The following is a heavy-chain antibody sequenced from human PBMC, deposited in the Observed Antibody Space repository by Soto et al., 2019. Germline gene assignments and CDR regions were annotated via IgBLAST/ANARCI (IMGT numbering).Heavy chain of an antibody. CDR1: GFTFSSYG. J-gene: IGHJ4*02. V-gene: IGHV3-30*03. D-gene: IGHD5-18*01. CDR3: VSDRGYGHASVPYS. Sequence: QAPLVESGGGVVQPGRSLRLSCAASGFTFSSYGMHWVRQAPGTGMAWVAVISYDGGLQHYADSVKGRFTISRDNSKNMVLLQMNSLRAEDTAVYYCVSDRGYGHASVPYSWGQGTLVSVSS. CDR2: ISYDGGLQ.